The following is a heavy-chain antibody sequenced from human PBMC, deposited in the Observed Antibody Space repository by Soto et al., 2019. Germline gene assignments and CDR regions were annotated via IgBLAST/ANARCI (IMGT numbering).Heavy chain of an antibody. J-gene: IGHJ6*02. CDR3: AKDAAGQWLVTYYYYGMDV. CDR2: ISYDGSNK. D-gene: IGHD6-19*01. Sequence: GGSLRLSCAASGFTFSSYGMHWVRQAPGKGLEWVAVISYDGSNKYYADSVKGRFTISRDNSKNTLYLQMNSLRAEDTAVYYCAKDAAGQWLVTYYYYGMDVWGQGTTVTVSS. CDR1: GFTFSSYG. V-gene: IGHV3-30*18.